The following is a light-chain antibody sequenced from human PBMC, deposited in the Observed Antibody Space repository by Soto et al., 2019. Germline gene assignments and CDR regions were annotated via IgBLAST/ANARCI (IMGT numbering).Light chain of an antibody. Sequence: VLTQSPGTLALSPGERATLSCRASHTVNSNYLAWYQQKPGQAPRLLIYGASSRATGIPDRFSGSGSGTDFTLTISRLGHVDFLVYSCQQYCSSVSYTFGQGTKLEIK. V-gene: IGKV3-20*01. CDR3: QQYCSSVSYT. CDR1: HTVNSNY. J-gene: IGKJ2*01. CDR2: GAS.